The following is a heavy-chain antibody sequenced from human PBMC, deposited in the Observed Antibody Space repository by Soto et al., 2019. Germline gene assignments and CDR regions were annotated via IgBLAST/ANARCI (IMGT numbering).Heavy chain of an antibody. Sequence: ASVKVSCKASGYTFTSYGISWVRQAPGQGLEWMGWISAYNGNTNYAQKLQGRVTMTTDTSTSTAYMELRSLRSDDTAVYYCARPHGDEKYYDYVWRSYRYRYIWFDPWGEGTLVTVSP. CDR1: GYTFTSYG. J-gene: IGHJ5*02. D-gene: IGHD3-16*02. CDR3: ARPHGDEKYYDYVWRSYRYRYIWFDP. V-gene: IGHV1-18*01. CDR2: ISAYNGNT.